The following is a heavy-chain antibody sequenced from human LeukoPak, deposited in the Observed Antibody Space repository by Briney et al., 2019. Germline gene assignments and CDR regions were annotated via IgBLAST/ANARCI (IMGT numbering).Heavy chain of an antibody. J-gene: IGHJ4*02. Sequence: SETLSLTCIVSGGSISSTSYYWGWIRQSPGKGLEWIGSFYYSGSANHNPSLKSRVTISRDTSKNQFSLKLTSVTTADTAVYYCARAGGVKTAALDLDYWGQGTLVTVSS. CDR1: GGSISSTSYY. CDR2: FYYSGSA. D-gene: IGHD6-25*01. CDR3: ARAGGVKTAALDLDY. V-gene: IGHV4-39*07.